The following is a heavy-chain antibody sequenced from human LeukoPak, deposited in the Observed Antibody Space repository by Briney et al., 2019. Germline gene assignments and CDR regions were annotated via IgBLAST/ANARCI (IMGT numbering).Heavy chain of an antibody. CDR1: GFTFSIYW. CDR3: ASLDY. V-gene: IGHV3-74*01. Sequence: PGGALRLSCAASGFTFSIYWVHWVRQAPGKGLVWGSSINSDGRSTSYADSVKGRFTISRDNAKHTLYLQMNTLRAEDTAVYSCASLDYWGQGTPVTVSS. J-gene: IGHJ4*02. CDR2: INSDGRST.